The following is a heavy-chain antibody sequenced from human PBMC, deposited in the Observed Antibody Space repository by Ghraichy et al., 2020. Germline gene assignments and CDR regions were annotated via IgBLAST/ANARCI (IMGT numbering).Heavy chain of an antibody. V-gene: IGHV4-59*01. J-gene: IGHJ6*02. CDR1: GGSISSYY. D-gene: IGHD3-10*01. Sequence: SETLSLTCTVSGGSISSYYWSWIRQPPGKGLEWIGYIYYSGSTNYNPSLKSRVTISVDTSKNQFSLKLSSVTAADTAVYYCARAGPRGYYYYYGMDVWGQGTTVTVSS. CDR3: ARAGPRGYYYYYGMDV. CDR2: IYYSGST.